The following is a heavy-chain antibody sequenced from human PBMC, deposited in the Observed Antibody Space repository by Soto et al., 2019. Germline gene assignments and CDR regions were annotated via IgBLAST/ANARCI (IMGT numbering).Heavy chain of an antibody. CDR1: GGSISSYY. V-gene: IGHV4-59*01. J-gene: IGHJ5*02. CDR3: ARDLYGPGSYGDNWFDP. Sequence: SETLSLTCTVSGGSISSYYWSWIRQPPGKGLEWIGYIYYSGSTNYNPSLKSRVTISVDTSKNQFSLKLSSVTAADTAVYYCARDLYGPGSYGDNWFDPWGQGTLVTVSS. D-gene: IGHD3-10*01. CDR2: IYYSGST.